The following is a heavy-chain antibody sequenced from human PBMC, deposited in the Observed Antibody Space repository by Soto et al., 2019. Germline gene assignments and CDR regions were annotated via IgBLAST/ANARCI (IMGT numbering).Heavy chain of an antibody. V-gene: IGHV3-49*04. CDR1: GFTFGDYA. J-gene: IGHJ4*02. CDR2: IRSKAYGGTT. Sequence: LRLSCTASGFTFGDYAMSWVRQAPGKGLEWVGFIRSKAYGGTTEYAASVKGRFTISRDDSKSIAYLQMNSLKTEDTAVYYCTRDKIASWGQGTLVTVTS. CDR3: TRDKIAS. D-gene: IGHD1-26*01.